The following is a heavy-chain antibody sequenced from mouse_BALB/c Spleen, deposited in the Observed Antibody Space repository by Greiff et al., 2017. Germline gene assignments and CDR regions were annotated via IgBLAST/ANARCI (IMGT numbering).Heavy chain of an antibody. D-gene: IGHD1-1*01. CDR3: TRKGVTTVVDWYFDV. CDR1: GYTFTDYE. Sequence: VKLMESGAELVRPGASVTLSCKASGYTFTDYEMHWVKQTPVHGLEWIGAIDPETGGTAYNQKFKGKATLTADKSSSTAYMELRSLTSEDSAVYYCTRKGVTTVVDWYFDVWGAGTTVTVSS. J-gene: IGHJ1*01. CDR2: IDPETGGT. V-gene: IGHV1-15*01.